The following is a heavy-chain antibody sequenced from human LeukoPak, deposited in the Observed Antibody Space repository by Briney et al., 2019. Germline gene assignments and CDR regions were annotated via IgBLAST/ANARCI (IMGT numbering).Heavy chain of an antibody. CDR2: IIPIFGTA. CDR3: ATEDRYSSSSDAFDI. V-gene: IGHV1-69*13. D-gene: IGHD6-13*01. CDR1: GYTFTDHY. Sequence: ASVKVSCKASGYTFTDHYLHWVRQAPGQGLEWMGGIIPIFGTANYAQKFQGRVTITADESTSTAYMELSSLRSEDTAVYYCATEDRYSSSSDAFDIWGQGTMVTVSS. J-gene: IGHJ3*02.